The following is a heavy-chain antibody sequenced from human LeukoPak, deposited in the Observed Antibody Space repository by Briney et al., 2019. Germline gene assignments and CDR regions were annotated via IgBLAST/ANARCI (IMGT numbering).Heavy chain of an antibody. D-gene: IGHD1-26*01. CDR2: ISSSSSYI. J-gene: IGHJ6*02. V-gene: IGHV3-21*01. CDR3: ARDVWDDGMDV. Sequence: GGFLRLSCAASGFTFSSYSMNWVRQAPGKGLEWVSSISSSSSYIYYADSVKGRFTISRDNAKNSLYLQMNSLRAEDTAVYYCARDVWDDGMDVWGQGTTVTVSS. CDR1: GFTFSSYS.